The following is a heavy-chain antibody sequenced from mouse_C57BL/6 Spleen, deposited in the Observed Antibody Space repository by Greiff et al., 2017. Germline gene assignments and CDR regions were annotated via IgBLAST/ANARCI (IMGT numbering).Heavy chain of an antibody. CDR2: IDPSDSYT. J-gene: IGHJ2*01. CDR1: GYTFTSYW. CDR3: ARLVTTVVATDY. D-gene: IGHD1-1*01. V-gene: IGHV1-50*01. Sequence: QVQLKQPGAELVKPGASVTLSCKASGYTFTSYWMQWVKQRPGQGLEWIGEIDPSDSYTNYNQKFKGKATLTVDTSSRTAYMKLSSLTSEDSAVYYCARLVTTVVATDYWGQGTTLTVSS.